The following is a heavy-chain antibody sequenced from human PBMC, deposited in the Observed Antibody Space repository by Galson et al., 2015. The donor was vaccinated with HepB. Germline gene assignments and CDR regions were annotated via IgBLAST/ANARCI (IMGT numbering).Heavy chain of an antibody. Sequence: SLRLSCAASGFTFSSYTMNWVHQAPGKGLEWVSSISSSSSYIYYADSVRGRFTISRDNAKNSLYLQMNSLRVEDTALYYCARDRQEGHMMGQVGGIWGQGTMVTVSS. CDR1: GFTFSSYT. CDR2: ISSSSSYI. J-gene: IGHJ3*02. CDR3: ARDRQEGHMMGQVGGI. D-gene: IGHD3-16*01. V-gene: IGHV3-21*01.